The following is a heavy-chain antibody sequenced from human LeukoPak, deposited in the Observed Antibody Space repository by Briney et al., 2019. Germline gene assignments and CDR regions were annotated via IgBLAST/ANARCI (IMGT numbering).Heavy chain of an antibody. J-gene: IGHJ3*02. D-gene: IGHD2-2*01. V-gene: IGHV3-30*02. CDR1: GFTFSSYG. CDR3: ARVGSSTNRHPFDI. Sequence: PGGSLRLSCAASGFTFSSYGMHWVRQAPGKGLEWVAFIRYDGSNKYYADSVKGRFTISRDNSKNTLYLQMNSLRAEDTAVYYCARVGSSTNRHPFDIWGQGTMVTVSS. CDR2: IRYDGSNK.